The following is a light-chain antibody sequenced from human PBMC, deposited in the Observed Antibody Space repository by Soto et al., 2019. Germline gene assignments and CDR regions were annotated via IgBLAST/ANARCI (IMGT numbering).Light chain of an antibody. CDR2: AAS. V-gene: IGKV1-39*01. Sequence: IQMTQSPASMSAPIGDRITITCRASQSIRNLLNWYQHKPGKASKLLIYAASNLKSGVPSRFSGSGSGTEFTLTISSLQPEDFATYYCLQSYNRLRTFGPVAKVEI. CDR3: LQSYNRLRT. J-gene: IGKJ1*01. CDR1: QSIRNL.